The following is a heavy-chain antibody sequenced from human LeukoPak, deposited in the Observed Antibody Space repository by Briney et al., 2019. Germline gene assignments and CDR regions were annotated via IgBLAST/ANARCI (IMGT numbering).Heavy chain of an antibody. D-gene: IGHD2-8*02. CDR3: ARDGTDPRWFDP. Sequence: GGSLRLSCAASGFTVSSNYMSWVRQAPGKGLEWVSVIYSGGSTYYADSVKGRFTTSRDNSKNTLYLQMNSLRAEDTAVYYCARDGTDPRWFDPWGQGTLVTVSS. CDR1: GFTVSSNY. J-gene: IGHJ5*02. V-gene: IGHV3-66*01. CDR2: IYSGGST.